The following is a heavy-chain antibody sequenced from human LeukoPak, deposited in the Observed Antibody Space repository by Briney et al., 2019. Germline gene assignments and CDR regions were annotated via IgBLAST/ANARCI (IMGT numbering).Heavy chain of an antibody. CDR3: QSRFLEWLLDY. J-gene: IGHJ4*02. D-gene: IGHD3-3*01. Sequence: SETLSLTCTVSGGSISSNNYFWGWIRQPPGKGLEWIVSIYDSGSTYYNPSLKSRVTISVDTSKNQFSLKLNSVTAADTAMYYCQSRFLEWLLDYWGQGTLVTVSS. CDR1: GGSISSNNYF. V-gene: IGHV4-39*01. CDR2: IYDSGST.